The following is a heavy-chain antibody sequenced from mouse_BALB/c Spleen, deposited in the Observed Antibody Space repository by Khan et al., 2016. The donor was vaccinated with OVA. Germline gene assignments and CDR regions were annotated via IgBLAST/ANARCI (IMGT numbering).Heavy chain of an antibody. Sequence: EVQLQESGPGLVKPSQSLSLTCSVTGYSITSGYYWNWIRQFPGNKLEWMGYISSGGTFNYNPSLKNRISITRATSKNQFFLKLNSVTPEDTATYYCTRAGRWFDYWGQGTLVTVSA. V-gene: IGHV3-6*02. CDR3: TRAGRWFDY. D-gene: IGHD3-3*01. CDR2: ISSGGTF. J-gene: IGHJ3*01. CDR1: GYSITSGYY.